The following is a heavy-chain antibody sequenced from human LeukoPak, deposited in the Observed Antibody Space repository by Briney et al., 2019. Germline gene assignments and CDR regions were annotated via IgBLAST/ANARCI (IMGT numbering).Heavy chain of an antibody. V-gene: IGHV1-69*04. Sequence: SVKVSCKASGGTFSSYTISWVREAPGQGLEWMGRIIPILGIANYAQKFQGRVTITADKSTSTAYMELSSLRSEDTAVYYCARDHYGDYEFDYWGQGTLVTVSS. J-gene: IGHJ4*02. CDR1: GGTFSSYT. CDR2: IIPILGIA. CDR3: ARDHYGDYEFDY. D-gene: IGHD4-17*01.